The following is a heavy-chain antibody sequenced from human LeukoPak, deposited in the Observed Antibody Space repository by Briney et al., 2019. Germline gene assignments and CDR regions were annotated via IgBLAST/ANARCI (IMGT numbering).Heavy chain of an antibody. Sequence: GASVTVSCQPSAYSLTSYEINWVRQANGHGREWMGWMTHNSGNTGSAQKLQGRVTMTRTTSISAAYVELSNLRAEETAVYYCARRVAAGGTCMGYWGQGTLVTVSS. V-gene: IGHV1-8*01. CDR1: AYSLTSYE. J-gene: IGHJ4*02. D-gene: IGHD6-13*01. CDR2: MTHNSGNT. CDR3: ARRVAAGGTCMGY.